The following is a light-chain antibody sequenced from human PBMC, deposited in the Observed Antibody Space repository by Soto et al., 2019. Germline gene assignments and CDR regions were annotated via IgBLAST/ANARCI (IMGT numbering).Light chain of an antibody. CDR1: QLFSSN. CDR2: GVS. V-gene: IGKV3-15*01. CDR3: QQRSNGPPVP. Sequence: IVFTQSQTTLSMSPEERATLSYRASQLFSSNLAWYQHKPGQAPRLLIYGVSTRDTGVPDRFSGSASGTEFTLTISSLQSEDFAVYYCQQRSNGPPVPFGGGTK. J-gene: IGKJ4*01.